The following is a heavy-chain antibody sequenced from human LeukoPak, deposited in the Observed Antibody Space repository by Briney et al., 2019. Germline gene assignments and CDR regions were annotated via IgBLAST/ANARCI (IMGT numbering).Heavy chain of an antibody. CDR1: GYTFTSYY. V-gene: IGHV1-2*02. CDR3: ARVFKGYYDSSGYSIFDY. CDR2: FNPSGGST. J-gene: IGHJ4*02. D-gene: IGHD3-22*01. Sequence: GASVKVSCKASGYTFTSYYIHWVRQAPGQGLEWMGIFNPSGGSTNYAQKFQGRVTMTRDTSISTAYMELSRLRSDDTAVYYCARVFKGYYDSSGYSIFDYWGQGTLVTVSS.